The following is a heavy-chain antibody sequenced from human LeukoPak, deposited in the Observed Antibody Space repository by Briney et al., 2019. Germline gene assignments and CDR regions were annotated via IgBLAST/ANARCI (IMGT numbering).Heavy chain of an antibody. CDR1: GFTFSDYY. CDR2: ISSSGSTI. D-gene: IGHD3-22*01. Sequence: GGSLRLSCAASGFTFSDYYMSWIRQAPGKGLEWVSYISSSGSTIYYADSVKGRFTISRDNAKNSLYLQMNSLRADDTAVYYCAKRVHYDSSAAYFDYWGQGTLVTVSS. J-gene: IGHJ4*02. CDR3: AKRVHYDSSAAYFDY. V-gene: IGHV3-11*01.